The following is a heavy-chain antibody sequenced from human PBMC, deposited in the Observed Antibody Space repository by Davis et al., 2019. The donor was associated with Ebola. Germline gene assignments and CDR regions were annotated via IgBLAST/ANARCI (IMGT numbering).Heavy chain of an antibody. CDR2: IIPIFGTA. D-gene: IGHD1-1*01. CDR3: AREQLELTRGFDY. CDR1: GGTFSSYA. Sequence: SVKVSCKASGGTFSSYAISWVRQAPGQGLEWMGGIIPIFGTANYVQKFQGRVTITADKSTSTAYMELSSLRSEDTAVYYCAREQLELTRGFDYWGQGTLVTVSS. V-gene: IGHV1-69*06. J-gene: IGHJ4*02.